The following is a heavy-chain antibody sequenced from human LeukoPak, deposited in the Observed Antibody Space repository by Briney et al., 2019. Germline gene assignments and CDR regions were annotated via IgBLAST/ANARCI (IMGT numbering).Heavy chain of an antibody. V-gene: IGHV3-13*01. J-gene: IGHJ4*02. CDR3: ARQNTPHGNFDY. D-gene: IGHD5-24*01. Sequence: GGSLRLSCAASGFTLSNYAMHWVRQPAGEGLEWVSALGTAGDTFYPGSVKGRFTISRDNAKKSLFLQMNSLRAEDTAVYYCARQNTPHGNFDYWGQGTLVTVYS. CDR2: LGTAGDT. CDR1: GFTLSNYA.